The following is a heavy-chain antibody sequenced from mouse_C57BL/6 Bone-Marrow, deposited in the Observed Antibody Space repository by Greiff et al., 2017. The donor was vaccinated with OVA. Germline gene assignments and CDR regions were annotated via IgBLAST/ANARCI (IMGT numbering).Heavy chain of an antibody. CDR2: IHPSDSDT. CDR3: APEGYSNYVLDY. D-gene: IGHD2-5*01. V-gene: IGHV1-74*01. Sequence: QVQLKQPGAELVKPGASVKVSCKASGYTFTSYWMHWVKQRPGQGLEWIGRIHPSDSDTNYNQKFKGKATLTVDKSSSTAYMQLSSLTSEDSAVYYCAPEGYSNYVLDYWGQGTTLTVSS. J-gene: IGHJ2*01. CDR1: GYTFTSYW.